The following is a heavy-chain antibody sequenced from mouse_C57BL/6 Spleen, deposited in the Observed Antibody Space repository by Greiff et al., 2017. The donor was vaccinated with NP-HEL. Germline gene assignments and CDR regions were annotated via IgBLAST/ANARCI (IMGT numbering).Heavy chain of an antibody. J-gene: IGHJ2*01. CDR2: IDPSDSYT. Sequence: QVQLQQPGAELVKPGASVKLSCKASGYTFTSYWMQWVKQRPGQGLEWIGEIDPSDSYTNYNQKFKGKATLTVDTSSSTAYMQLSSLTSEDSAVYYCARYFTTVVATKDYWGQGTTLTVSS. V-gene: IGHV1-50*01. CDR1: GYTFTSYW. D-gene: IGHD1-1*01. CDR3: ARYFTTVVATKDY.